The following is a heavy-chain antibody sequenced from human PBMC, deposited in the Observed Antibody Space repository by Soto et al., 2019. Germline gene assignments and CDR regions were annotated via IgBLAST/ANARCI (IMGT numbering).Heavy chain of an antibody. Sequence: QLQLQESGSGLVKPSQTLSLTCAVSGGSISSGGYSWSWIRQPPGKGLEWIGYLYHSGSTYYNPSLQSRVTISVDRSKNQFSLKLSSVTAADTAVYYCARAGGLGAVAVDYWGQGTLVTVSS. CDR2: LYHSGST. V-gene: IGHV4-30-2*01. CDR1: GGSISSGGYS. J-gene: IGHJ4*02. D-gene: IGHD6-19*01. CDR3: ARAGGLGAVAVDY.